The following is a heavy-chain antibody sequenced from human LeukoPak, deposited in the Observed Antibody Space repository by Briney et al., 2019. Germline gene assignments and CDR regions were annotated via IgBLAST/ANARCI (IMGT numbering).Heavy chain of an antibody. CDR2: IYYSGST. D-gene: IGHD3-10*01. CDR1: GGSISSGGYY. V-gene: IGHV4-31*03. CDR3: ARDQVGMVRGVANNLFDP. J-gene: IGHJ5*02. Sequence: SETLSLTCTVSGGSISSGGYYWSWLRPHPGKDLEWTGYIYYSGSTYYNPSLKSRFTISLDTSKNQFSLKLSSVTAAYTAMYYCARDQVGMVRGVANNLFDPGGQGTLVTVSS.